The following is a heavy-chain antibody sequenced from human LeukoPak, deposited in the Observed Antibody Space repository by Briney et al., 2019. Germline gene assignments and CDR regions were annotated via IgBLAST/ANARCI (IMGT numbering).Heavy chain of an antibody. J-gene: IGHJ4*02. D-gene: IGHD6-19*01. CDR2: ITSSSNYM. CDR1: GFTFNSYN. CDR3: ARDLIAVAGTRGYYFDY. Sequence: GGSLRLSCAASGFTFNSYNMNWVRQAPGKGLEWVSSITSSSNYMYYADSVKGRFTISRDNAKNSLFLLMNSLRAEDTAVYYCARDLIAVAGTRGYYFDYWGQGTLVTVSS. V-gene: IGHV3-21*01.